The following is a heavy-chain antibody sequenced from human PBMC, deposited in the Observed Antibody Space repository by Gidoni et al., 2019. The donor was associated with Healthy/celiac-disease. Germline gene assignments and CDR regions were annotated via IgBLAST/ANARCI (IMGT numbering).Heavy chain of an antibody. V-gene: IGHV1-2*02. D-gene: IGHD6-19*01. CDR1: GYTFTGYY. CDR3: AMGAVAGLDY. CDR2: INPTSGGT. J-gene: IGHJ4*02. Sequence: QVQLVQSGAEVKKPGDSVKDTCKASGYTFTGYYMHWVRPAPGQGLEWMGWINPTSGGTNYAQKFQGRVTMTRDTSISTAYMELSRLRSDDTAVYYCAMGAVAGLDYWGQGTLVTVSS.